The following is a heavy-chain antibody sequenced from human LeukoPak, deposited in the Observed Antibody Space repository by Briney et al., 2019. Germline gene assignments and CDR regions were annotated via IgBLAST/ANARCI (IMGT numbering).Heavy chain of an antibody. Sequence: ASVKVSCKASGYTFTSYATNWVRQAPGQGLEWMGWINTNTGNPTYAQGFTGRFVFSLDTSVSTAYLQISSLKAEDTAVYYCARDRGLGPAEMMEVDYWGQGTLVTVSS. D-gene: IGHD3-10*01. J-gene: IGHJ4*02. CDR1: GYTFTSYA. CDR3: ARDRGLGPAEMMEVDY. CDR2: INTNTGNP. V-gene: IGHV7-4-1*02.